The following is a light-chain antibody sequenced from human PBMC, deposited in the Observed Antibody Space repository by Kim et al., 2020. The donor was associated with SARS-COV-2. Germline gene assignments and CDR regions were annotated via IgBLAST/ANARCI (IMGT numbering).Light chain of an antibody. CDR1: NIGIKS. Sequence: SYELTQPPSVSVAPGKTARITCGGNNIGIKSVHWYQQKPGQAPILVIYFDSDRPSGIPERFSGSNSGNTATLTISRVEAGDEADYYCQVWDNSSDHVLFG. CDR3: QVWDNSSDHVL. V-gene: IGLV3-21*04. J-gene: IGLJ2*01. CDR2: FDS.